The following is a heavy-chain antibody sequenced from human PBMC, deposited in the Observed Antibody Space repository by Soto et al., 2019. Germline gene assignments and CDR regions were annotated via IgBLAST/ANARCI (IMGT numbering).Heavy chain of an antibody. CDR2: ISVFNGHT. D-gene: IGHD6-13*01. CDR1: GYSFSTYG. J-gene: IGHJ4*02. V-gene: IGHV1-18*01. Sequence: QVQVVQSGPEVKKPGASVKISCQTSGYSFSTYGINWVRQAPGQGLEWMGWISVFNGHTDYAEKFQGRVTMTTDTSTSTAYMELRSLRSDDTVIYYCARGRGASSWYETPHYFDFWGQGTLVTVSS. CDR3: ARGRGASSWYETPHYFDF.